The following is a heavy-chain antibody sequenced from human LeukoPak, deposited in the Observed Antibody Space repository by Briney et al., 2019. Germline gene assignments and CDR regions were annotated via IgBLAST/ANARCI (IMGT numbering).Heavy chain of an antibody. CDR2: ISGSGGST. CDR1: GFTFSGYA. CDR3: AKDLTIFGVVIEV. Sequence: PGGSLRLSCAAYGFTFSGYAMSWVRQAPGKGLEWVSAISGSGGSTYCADSVKGRFTISRDNSKNTLYLQMNSLRAEDTAVYYCAKDLTIFGVVIEVWGQGTLVTVSS. D-gene: IGHD3-3*01. J-gene: IGHJ4*02. V-gene: IGHV3-23*01.